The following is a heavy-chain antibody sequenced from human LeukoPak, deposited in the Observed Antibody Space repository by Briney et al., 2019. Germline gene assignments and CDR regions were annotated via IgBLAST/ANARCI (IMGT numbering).Heavy chain of an antibody. D-gene: IGHD4-23*01. Sequence: PGGSLRLSCAASGFAFSTYAMSWVRQAPGQGLEYVSGISGSGGSTKYADSVKGRFTISRDNSKNTLYLQMNSLRAEDTAVYYCEKGYYAGNPNMGYFDYWGQGTLVTVSS. J-gene: IGHJ4*02. CDR1: GFAFSTYA. CDR3: EKGYYAGNPNMGYFDY. CDR2: ISGSGGST. V-gene: IGHV3-23*01.